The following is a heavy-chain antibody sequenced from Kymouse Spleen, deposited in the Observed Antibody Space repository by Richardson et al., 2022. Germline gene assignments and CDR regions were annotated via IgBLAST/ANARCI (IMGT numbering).Heavy chain of an antibody. D-gene: IGHD5-12*01. Sequence: EVQLVESGGGLVKPGRSLRLSCTASGFTFGDYAMSWFRQAPGKGLEWVGFIRSKAYGGTTEYAASVKGRFTISRDDSKSIAYLQMNSLKTEDTAVYYCTRDPDIVATNWFDPWGQGTLVTVSS. J-gene: IGHJ5*02. CDR1: GFTFGDYA. CDR2: IRSKAYGGTT. CDR3: TRDPDIVATNWFDP. V-gene: IGHV3-49*05.